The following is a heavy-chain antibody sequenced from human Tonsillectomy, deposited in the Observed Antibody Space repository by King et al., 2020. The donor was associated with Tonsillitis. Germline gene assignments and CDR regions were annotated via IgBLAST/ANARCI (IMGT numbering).Heavy chain of an antibody. V-gene: IGHV3-74*01. J-gene: IGHJ3*02. CDR2: IKNDGSST. CDR1: GFTFSSYW. Sequence: VQLVESGGGLVQPGGSLRLSCAASGFTFSSYWMHWVRQAPGKGLVWVSRIKNDGSSTSYADSVKGRFTVSKDNAKNTLYLQMNSLRAEDTALYYCARGRGGGPAAFDIWGQGTMVTVPS. D-gene: IGHD3-16*01. CDR3: ARGRGGGPAAFDI.